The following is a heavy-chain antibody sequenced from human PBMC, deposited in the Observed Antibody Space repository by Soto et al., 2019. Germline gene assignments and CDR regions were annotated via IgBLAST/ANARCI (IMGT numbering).Heavy chain of an antibody. CDR2: ISYDGRDK. D-gene: IGHD4-17*01. J-gene: IGHJ6*02. V-gene: IGHV3-30*18. CDR3: AKGYGDYYHYNGMDV. Sequence: PVGSLRLSCAASGFIFSKCAMHWVRQAPGKGLEWVAVISYDGRDKYYADSVKGRFTISRDNSKNTLYLQMNSLRAEDTAVYYCAKGYGDYYHYNGMDVWGQGTTVTVSS. CDR1: GFIFSKCA.